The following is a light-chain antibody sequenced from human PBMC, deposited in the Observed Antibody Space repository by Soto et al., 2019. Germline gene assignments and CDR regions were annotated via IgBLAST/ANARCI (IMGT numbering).Light chain of an antibody. CDR1: QSLLHENGYNY. V-gene: IGKV2-28*01. CDR2: FGS. J-gene: IGKJ3*01. Sequence: DPVMTQSPLSLPVTPGEPASISCRSSQSLLHENGYNYLDWYLQKPGQSPQLLIYFGSRLAHGVHDRFSGSGSGEDFTLKISRVEEEDVGVYYCMQALQTPFIFGPETKVEI. CDR3: MQALQTPFI.